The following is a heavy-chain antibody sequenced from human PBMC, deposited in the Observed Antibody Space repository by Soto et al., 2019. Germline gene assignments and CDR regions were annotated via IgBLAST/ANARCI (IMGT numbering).Heavy chain of an antibody. CDR2: ISGSGGST. V-gene: IGHV3-23*01. CDR3: ARGSIAAAGTRYYYYGMDV. D-gene: IGHD6-13*01. CDR1: GFTFSSYA. J-gene: IGHJ6*02. Sequence: GGSLRLSCAASGFTFSSYAMSWVRQAPGKGLEWVSAISGSGGSTYYADSVKGRFTISRDNSKNTLYLQMNSLRAEDTAVYYCARGSIAAAGTRYYYYGMDVWGQGTTVTVSS.